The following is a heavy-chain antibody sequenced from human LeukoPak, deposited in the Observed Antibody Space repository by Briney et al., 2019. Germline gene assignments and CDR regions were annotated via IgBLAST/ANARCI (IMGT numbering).Heavy chain of an antibody. V-gene: IGHV4-34*01. J-gene: IGHJ6*03. CDR3: ARVGVIQDYYYYYMDV. D-gene: IGHD3-10*01. CDR2: INHSGST. Sequence: SETLSLTCAASGDSFSGYYWSRIRQPPGKGLEWIGEINHSGSTNYNPSLKSRVTISVDTSKNQFSLKLSSVTAADTAVYYCARVGVIQDYYYYYMDVWGKGTTVTVSS. CDR1: GDSFSGYY.